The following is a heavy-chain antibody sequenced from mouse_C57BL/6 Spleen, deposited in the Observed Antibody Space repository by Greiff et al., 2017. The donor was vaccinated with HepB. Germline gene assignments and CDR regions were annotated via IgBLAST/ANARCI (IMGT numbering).Heavy chain of an antibody. CDR2: ISYDGSN. CDR1: GYSITSGYY. V-gene: IGHV3-6*01. Sequence: EVQLQQSGPGLVKPSQSLSLTCSVTGYSITSGYYWNWIRQFPGNKLEWMGYISYDGSNNYNPSLKNRISITRDTSKNQFFLKLNSVTTEDTATYYWARDVIYYGNYRVWGTGTTVTVSS. J-gene: IGHJ1*03. D-gene: IGHD2-1*01. CDR3: ARDVIYYGNYRV.